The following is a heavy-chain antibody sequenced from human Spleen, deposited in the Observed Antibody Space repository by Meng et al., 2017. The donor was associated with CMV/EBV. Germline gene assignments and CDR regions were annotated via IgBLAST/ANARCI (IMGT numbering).Heavy chain of an antibody. J-gene: IGHJ6*02. Sequence: GESLKISCAASGFSFSSYEMNWVRQAPGKGLEWVSYISSSGTSIYYADSMKGRFTISRDNAKSSLYLHXNSLRXQDTAVYYCARDRLLNVWGQGTTVTVSS. CDR3: ARDRLLNV. CDR2: ISSSGTSI. D-gene: IGHD2-21*02. CDR1: GFSFSSYE. V-gene: IGHV3-48*03.